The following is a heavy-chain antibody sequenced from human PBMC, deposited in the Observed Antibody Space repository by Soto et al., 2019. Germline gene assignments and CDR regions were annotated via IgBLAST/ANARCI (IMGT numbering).Heavy chain of an antibody. CDR1: GFSLGSYV. J-gene: IGHJ4*02. CDR2: IGFDGKNE. D-gene: IGHD6-13*01. Sequence: GGSLRLSCDVSGFSLGSYVMHWVRQAPGKGLEWVVVIGFDGKNENYGDSVKGRFTVSRDNSRNTLYLQMNSLRVEETAVYFCASEIGYSSTWPAYWGQGT. CDR3: ASEIGYSSTWPAY. V-gene: IGHV3-33*01.